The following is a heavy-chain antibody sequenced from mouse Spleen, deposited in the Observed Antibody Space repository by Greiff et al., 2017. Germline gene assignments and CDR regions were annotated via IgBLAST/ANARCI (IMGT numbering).Heavy chain of an antibody. D-gene: IGHD1-1*01. CDR2: IYPGSGNT. CDR3: ARMNYFYWYFDV. J-gene: IGHJ1*03. Sequence: VKLLESGAELVRPGASVKLSCKASGYTFTDYYINWVKQRPGQGLEWIARIYPGSGNTYYNEKFKGKATLTAEKSSSTAYMQLSSLTSEDSAVYFCARMNYFYWYFDVWGTGTTVTVSS. CDR1: GYTFTDYY. V-gene: IGHV1-76*01.